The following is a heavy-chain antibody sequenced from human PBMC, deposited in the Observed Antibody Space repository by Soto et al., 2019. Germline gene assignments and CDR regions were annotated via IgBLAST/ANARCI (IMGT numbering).Heavy chain of an antibody. CDR2: IIPIFGTA. Sequence: GASVKVSCKASGGTFSSYAISWVRQAPGQGLEWMGGIIPIFGTANYAQKFQGRVTVTADESTSTAYMELSNLRSEDTAVYYCARDLGTEFDYWGQGTLVTVSS. CDR3: ARDLGTEFDY. J-gene: IGHJ4*02. CDR1: GGTFSSYA. V-gene: IGHV1-69*13.